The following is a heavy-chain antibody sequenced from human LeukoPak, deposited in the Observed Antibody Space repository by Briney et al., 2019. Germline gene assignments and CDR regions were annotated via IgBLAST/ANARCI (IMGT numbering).Heavy chain of an antibody. V-gene: IGHV6-1*01. CDR3: ARGAVRGGTNFDY. D-gene: IGHD3-10*01. CDR2: TYYRSKWYI. Sequence: SQTLSLTCAISGDSVSGSTAVWNWIRQSPSRGLEWLGRTYYRSKWYIDYAVSVKGRITITPDTSKNQFSLPLNSVTPEDTAVHYCARGAVRGGTNFDYWGQGTLVTVSS. J-gene: IGHJ4*02. CDR1: GDSVSGSTAV.